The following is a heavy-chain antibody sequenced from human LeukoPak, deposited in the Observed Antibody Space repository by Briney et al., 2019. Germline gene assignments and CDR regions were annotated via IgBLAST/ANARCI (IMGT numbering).Heavy chain of an antibody. D-gene: IGHD6-19*01. CDR1: VGSLRSYS. Sequence: PSETLSLTCSVSVGSLRSYSWSWLRQTAGRGREGIGRISNTGSANYTPALRSRVTISIDTTRNHSSLKLNSVTAADTAVYYCARAGYSSGWPVFDLWGQGTMVTVYS. J-gene: IGHJ3*01. CDR2: ISNTGSA. CDR3: ARAGYSSGWPVFDL. V-gene: IGHV4-4*07.